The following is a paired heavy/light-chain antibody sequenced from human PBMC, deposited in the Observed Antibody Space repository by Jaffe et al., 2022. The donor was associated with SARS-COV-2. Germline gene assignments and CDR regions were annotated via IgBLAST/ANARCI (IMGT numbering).Light chain of an antibody. CDR1: SSDVGNYNY. CDR3: CSYAGSYTWV. Sequence: QSALTQPRSESGSPGQSVTISCTGTSSDVGNYNYVSWFQQQPGEAPKLMIYDVDKRPSGVPDRFSGSKSGYTASLIISGLQTEDEADYYCCSYAGSYTWVFGGGTKLTVL. CDR2: DVD. J-gene: IGLJ3*02. V-gene: IGLV2-11*01.
Heavy chain of an antibody. CDR1: GFIFSGSA. CDR2: IRSKGIGYAT. CDR3: TRFVDNVAAASFDS. J-gene: IGHJ4*02. Sequence: EVQLVESGGGLVQPGGSLKLSCAASGFIFSGSAMHWVRQASGKGLEWVGRIRSKGIGYATNYAASVKGRFTVSRDDSKNTAYLHMNSLKTEDTAVYYCTRFVDNVAAASFDSWGQGTLVTVSS. D-gene: IGHD2-21*01. V-gene: IGHV3-73*01.